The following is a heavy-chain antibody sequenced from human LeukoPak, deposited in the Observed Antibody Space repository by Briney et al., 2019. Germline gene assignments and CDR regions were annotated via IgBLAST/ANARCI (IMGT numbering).Heavy chain of an antibody. CDR3: ARDVRDIVVVTAILGYGMDA. V-gene: IGHV3-74*01. Sequence: PGGSLRLSCAASGFTFSSYGMHWVRQAPGKGLVWVSRINSDGSSTSYADSVKGRFTISRDNAKNTLYLQMNSLRAEDTAVYYCARDVRDIVVVTAILGYGMDAWGQGTTVTVSS. CDR2: INSDGSST. CDR1: GFTFSSYG. D-gene: IGHD2-21*02. J-gene: IGHJ6*02.